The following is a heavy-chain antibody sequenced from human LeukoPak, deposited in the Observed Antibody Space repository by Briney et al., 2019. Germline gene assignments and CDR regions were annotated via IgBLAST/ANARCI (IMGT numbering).Heavy chain of an antibody. V-gene: IGHV4-59*01. J-gene: IGHJ4*02. CDR2: IYYSGST. CDR1: GGSLSSYY. D-gene: IGHD4-23*01. CDR3: ARDGGGKSRPFDY. Sequence: SETLSLTXTVSGGSLSSYYWSWIRHPPGKGLEWIGNIYYSGSTNYNPSLKSRVTMSVDTSKSQFSLKVSSVTAVDTAVYYCARDGGGKSRPFDYWGRGTPVTVSS.